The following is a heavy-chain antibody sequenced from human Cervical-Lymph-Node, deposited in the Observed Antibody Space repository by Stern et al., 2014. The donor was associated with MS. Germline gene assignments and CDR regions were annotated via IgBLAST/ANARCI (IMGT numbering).Heavy chain of an antibody. Sequence: EVQLVQSGAEVRKPGESLKISCEASGYSFTSYWIAWVRQVPGKGLEWMGIIYPGDSHTRYSPSFQGQVTISADKSVSTAYLQWSSLKASDSAIYYCARPRRELFISDAFDVWGQGTVVTVSS. CDR3: ARPRRELFISDAFDV. V-gene: IGHV5-51*03. CDR2: IYPGDSHT. J-gene: IGHJ3*01. D-gene: IGHD3-10*01. CDR1: GYSFTSYW.